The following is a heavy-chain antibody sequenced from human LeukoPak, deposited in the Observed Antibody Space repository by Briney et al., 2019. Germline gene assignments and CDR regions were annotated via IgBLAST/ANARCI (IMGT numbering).Heavy chain of an antibody. CDR3: TKDQDFRLGSMDH. CDR2: ITDIGDRA. V-gene: IGHV3-23*01. Sequence: PGGSLRLSCVASGFGFTTHDMTWVRQAPGKGLEWVSTITDIGDRAFYIDSVRGRFTIPRDDSKNTLYLQMNSLRAEDTAVYYCTKDQDFRLGSMDHWGQGTLVTVSS. CDR1: GFGFTTHD. D-gene: IGHD7-27*01. J-gene: IGHJ4*02.